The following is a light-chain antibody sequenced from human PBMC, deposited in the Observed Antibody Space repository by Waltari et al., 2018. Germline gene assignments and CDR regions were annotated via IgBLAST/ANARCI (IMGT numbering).Light chain of an antibody. J-gene: IGKJ2*01. CDR2: AAS. V-gene: IGKV1-39*01. CDR1: ESIASY. Sequence: DIQLTQSPSSLSASIGDRVTITCRASESIASYLNWYQHKPGKAPNLLIYAASNLQSGVPLRFSGSWSGTDFTFTISSLQPEDFATYYCQQTYSAPMSTFGRGTKLEIK. CDR3: QQTYSAPMST.